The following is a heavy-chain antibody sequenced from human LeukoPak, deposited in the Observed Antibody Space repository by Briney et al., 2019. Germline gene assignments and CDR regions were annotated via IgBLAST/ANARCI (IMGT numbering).Heavy chain of an antibody. CDR1: GFTFSNAW. CDR3: TTDRLAARQY. Sequence: GGSLRLSCAASGFTFSNAWMSWVRQAPGKGLEWVGRIKSKTDGETTDYAAPVKGRFTISRDDSKNTLYLQMNSLKTEDTAVYYCTTDRLAARQYWGQGTLVTVSS. D-gene: IGHD6-6*01. V-gene: IGHV3-15*01. CDR2: IKSKTDGETT. J-gene: IGHJ4*02.